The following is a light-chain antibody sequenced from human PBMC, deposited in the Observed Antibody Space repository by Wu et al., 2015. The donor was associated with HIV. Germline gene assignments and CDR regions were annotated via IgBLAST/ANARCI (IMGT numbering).Light chain of an antibody. J-gene: IGKJ1*01. Sequence: PGERATLSCRASQTIRSNSLTWFQKKPGQAPRVLIYGASTRATGTPDRFSGRGSGTIFTLTITRLEPEDFAVYYCHQFGTSPWTFGQGTKVEIK. CDR2: GAS. CDR3: HQFGTSPWT. V-gene: IGKV3-20*01. CDR1: QTIRSNS.